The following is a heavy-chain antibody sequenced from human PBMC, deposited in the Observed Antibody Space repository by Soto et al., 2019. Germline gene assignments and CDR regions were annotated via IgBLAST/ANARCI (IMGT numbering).Heavy chain of an antibody. Sequence: GGSLRLSCAASGFSFDEYSMHWVRQPPGKGLEWVAVIWYDGSNKYYADSVKGRFTISRDNSKNTLYLQMNSLRAEDAAVYYCARDGYCSGGSCYSVPVFDYWGQGTLVTVSS. J-gene: IGHJ4*02. CDR1: GFSFDEYS. CDR3: ARDGYCSGGSCYSVPVFDY. CDR2: IWYDGSNK. D-gene: IGHD2-15*01. V-gene: IGHV3-33*08.